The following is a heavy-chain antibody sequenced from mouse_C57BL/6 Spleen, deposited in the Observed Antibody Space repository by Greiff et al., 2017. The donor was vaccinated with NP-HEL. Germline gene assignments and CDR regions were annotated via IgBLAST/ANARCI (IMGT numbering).Heavy chain of an antibody. CDR2: IDPSDSYT. V-gene: IGHV1-59*01. Sequence: QVQLQQPGAELVRPGTSVKLSCKASGYTFTSYWMHWVKQRPGQGLEWIGVIDPSDSYTNYNQKFKGKATLTVDTSSSTAYMQLSSLTSEDSAVYYCVYYGSSYGYFDVWGTGTTVTVSS. CDR1: GYTFTSYW. D-gene: IGHD1-1*01. CDR3: VYYGSSYGYFDV. J-gene: IGHJ1*03.